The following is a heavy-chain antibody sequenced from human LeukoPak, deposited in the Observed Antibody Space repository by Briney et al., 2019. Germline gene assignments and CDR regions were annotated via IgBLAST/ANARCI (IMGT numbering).Heavy chain of an antibody. Sequence: PGGSLRLSCAASGFTVSSNYMSWVRQAPGKGLEWVSSLDKSSTYIYYADSVKGRFTISRDNAKNSLFLEMNSLRTEDTAVYYCVREVGLFDYWGQGTLVTVSS. CDR1: GFTVSSNY. CDR2: LDKSSTYI. CDR3: VREVGLFDY. V-gene: IGHV3-21*01. J-gene: IGHJ4*02.